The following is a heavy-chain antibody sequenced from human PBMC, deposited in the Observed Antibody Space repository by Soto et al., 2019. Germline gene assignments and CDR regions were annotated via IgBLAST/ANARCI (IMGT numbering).Heavy chain of an antibody. CDR2: ISGSGGST. CDR1: GFTFSSYA. V-gene: IGHV3-23*01. D-gene: IGHD2-2*01. CDR3: AKGIVVVPAATYNWFDP. Sequence: PGGSLRLCCAASGFTFSSYAMSWVRQAPGKGLEWVSAISGSGGSTYYADSVKGRFTISRDNSKNTLYLQMNSLRAEDTAVYYCAKGIVVVPAATYNWFDPWGQGTLVTVSS. J-gene: IGHJ5*02.